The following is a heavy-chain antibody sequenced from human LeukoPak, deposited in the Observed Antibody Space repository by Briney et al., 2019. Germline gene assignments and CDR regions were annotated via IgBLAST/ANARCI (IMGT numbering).Heavy chain of an antibody. CDR2: ISAYNGNT. CDR1: GYTSTSYG. V-gene: IGHV1-18*01. D-gene: IGHD4-11*01. CDR3: AIYTVTTDYFDY. J-gene: IGHJ4*02. Sequence: ASVKVSCKASGYTSTSYGISWVRQAPGQGLEWMGWISAYNGNTNYAQKLQGRVTMTTDTSTSTAYMELRSLRSDDTAVYYCAIYTVTTDYFDYWGQGTLVTVSS.